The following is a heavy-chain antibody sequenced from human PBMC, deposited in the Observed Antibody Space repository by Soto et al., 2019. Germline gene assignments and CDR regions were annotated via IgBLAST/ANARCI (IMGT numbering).Heavy chain of an antibody. CDR2: ISPYNGRT. D-gene: IGHD5-18*01. J-gene: IGHJ6*02. V-gene: IGHV1-18*01. CDR1: GYSFTSYG. Sequence: QVHLVQSGSDVEKPGASVKVSCKASGYSFTSYGIGWVRQVPGQGPEWMGWISPYNGRTNYAQSVKGRVVMTADISTNTVYLELRSLRSDDSAIYYCGRCRTDSYAMDFWGQGTTVTVSS. CDR3: GRCRTDSYAMDF.